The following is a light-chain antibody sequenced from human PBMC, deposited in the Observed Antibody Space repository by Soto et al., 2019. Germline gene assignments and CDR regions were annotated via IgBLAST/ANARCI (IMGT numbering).Light chain of an antibody. CDR2: LSSGGSH. J-gene: IGLJ2*01. V-gene: IGLV4-69*01. CDR1: SGHSSYA. Sequence: QPVLTQSPSASASLGASVKLTCTLTSGHSSYAIAWHQQQPEKGPRYLMKLSSGGSHSKGDGIPDRFSGSSSGAERYLTITSLQSEDEADYYCQTWDTGARVVFGGGTKLTVL. CDR3: QTWDTGARVV.